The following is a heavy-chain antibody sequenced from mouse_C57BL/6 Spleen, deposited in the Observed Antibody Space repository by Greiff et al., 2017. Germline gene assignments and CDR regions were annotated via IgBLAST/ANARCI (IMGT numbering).Heavy chain of an antibody. CDR3: AANWVYFDY. J-gene: IGHJ2*01. Sequence: EVKLMESGGDLVKPGGSLKLSCAASGFTFSSYGMSWVRQTPDKRLEWVATISSGGSYTYYPDSVKGRFTISRDNAKNTLYLQMSSLKSEDTAMYYCAANWVYFDYWGQGTTLTVSS. D-gene: IGHD4-1*01. CDR1: GFTFSSYG. CDR2: ISSGGSYT. V-gene: IGHV5-6*01.